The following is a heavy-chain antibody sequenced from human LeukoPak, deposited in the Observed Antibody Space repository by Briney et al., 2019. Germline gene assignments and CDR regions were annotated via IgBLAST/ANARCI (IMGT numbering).Heavy chain of an antibody. CDR2: INHSGST. CDR3: ASTEKCSTTCPLDY. CDR1: GGSFRGYY. Sequence: AETLSLTCAVYGGSFRGYYWSWIRQPPGKGLEWIGEINHSGSTNYNPSLKIRVTISLDTSIKKFSLKLNSVTAADTAVYYCASTEKCSTTCPLDYWGQGTLVTVSS. D-gene: IGHD2-2*01. V-gene: IGHV4-34*01. J-gene: IGHJ4*02.